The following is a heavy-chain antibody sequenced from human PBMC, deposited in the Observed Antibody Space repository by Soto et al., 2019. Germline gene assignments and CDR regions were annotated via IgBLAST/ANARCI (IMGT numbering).Heavy chain of an antibody. J-gene: IGHJ4*02. CDR3: ARRYDFWSGYSFDY. Sequence: QVQLQESGPGLVKPSETLSLTCTVSGGSISSYYWSWIRQPPGKGLEWIRYIYYSGSTNYNPSLKSRVPIAVDTSKNQLSLKLSSVTAADTAVYYCARRYDFWSGYSFDYWGQGTLVTVSS. V-gene: IGHV4-59*01. D-gene: IGHD3-3*01. CDR1: GGSISSYY. CDR2: IYYSGST.